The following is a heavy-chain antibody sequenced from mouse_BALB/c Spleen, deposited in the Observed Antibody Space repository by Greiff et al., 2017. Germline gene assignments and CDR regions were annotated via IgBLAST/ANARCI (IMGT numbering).Heavy chain of an antibody. CDR2: IRLKSNNYAT. V-gene: IGHV6-6*02. CDR1: GFTFSNYW. Sequence: EVKLMESGGGLVQPGGSMKLSCVASGFTFSNYWMNWVRQSPEKGLEWVAEIRLKSNNYATHYAESVKGRFTISRDDSKSSVYLQMNNLRAEDTGIYYCTSPYYYAMDYWGQGTSVTVSS. J-gene: IGHJ4*01. CDR3: TSPYYYAMDY.